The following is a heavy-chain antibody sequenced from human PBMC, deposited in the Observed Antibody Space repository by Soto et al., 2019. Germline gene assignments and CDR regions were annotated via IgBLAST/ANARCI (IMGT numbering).Heavy chain of an antibody. J-gene: IGHJ6*02. CDR2: INAHNGNT. Sequence: QVQLVQSGSELKKPGASVKVSCKASGFTFTSYGITWVRQAPGQGLEWLGWINAHNGNTHYAQRLHGSVTMTPDSSTSTAYMELRSLRSDDTAVYYCARKDGWFGTYGMDVWGRGTTVTVSS. D-gene: IGHD3-10*01. CDR1: GFTFTSYG. V-gene: IGHV1-18*01. CDR3: ARKDGWFGTYGMDV.